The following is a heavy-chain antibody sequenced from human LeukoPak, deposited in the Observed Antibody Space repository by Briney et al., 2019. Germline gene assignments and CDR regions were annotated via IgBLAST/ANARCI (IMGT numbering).Heavy chain of an antibody. CDR1: GFTFSSYA. Sequence: GGSLRLSCAASGFTFSSYAMHWVRQAPGKGLEWVAVISYDGSNKYYADSVKGRFTISRDNAKNSLYLQMNSLRAEDTAVYYCAPVDWFDPWGQGTLVTVSS. V-gene: IGHV3-30-3*01. CDR3: APVDWFDP. CDR2: ISYDGSNK. J-gene: IGHJ5*02.